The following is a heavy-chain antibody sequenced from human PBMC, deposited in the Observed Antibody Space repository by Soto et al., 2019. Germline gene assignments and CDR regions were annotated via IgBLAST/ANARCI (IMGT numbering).Heavy chain of an antibody. J-gene: IGHJ3*02. CDR1: GGTFSSYA. D-gene: IGHD3-9*01. Sequence: ASVKVSCKASGGTFSSYAISWVRQAPGQGLEWMGWINAGNGNTKYSQKFQGRVTITRDTSASTAYMELSSLRSEDTAVYYCARAYFDWLLPLGAFDIWGQGTMVTVSS. V-gene: IGHV1-3*01. CDR2: INAGNGNT. CDR3: ARAYFDWLLPLGAFDI.